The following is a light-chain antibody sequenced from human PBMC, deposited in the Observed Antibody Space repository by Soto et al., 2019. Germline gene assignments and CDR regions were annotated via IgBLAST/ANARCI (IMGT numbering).Light chain of an antibody. J-gene: IGKJ4*01. Sequence: DMQMTQSPSSLSVSPVYRVTITVRASQSISNYLAWYQQKPGKVPKLLIYAASTLQSGVPSRFSGSGSGTDFTLTINSLQPEDVATYYCQKYNSAPLTFGGGTKV. V-gene: IGKV1-27*01. CDR3: QKYNSAPLT. CDR1: QSISNY. CDR2: AAS.